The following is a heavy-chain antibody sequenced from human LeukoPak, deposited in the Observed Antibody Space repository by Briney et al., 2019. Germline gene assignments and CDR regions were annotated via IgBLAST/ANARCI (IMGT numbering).Heavy chain of an antibody. CDR1: GGTFSSYA. CDR2: IIPILGIA. Sequence: SVTVSCKASGGTFSSYAISWVRQAPGPGVEWMGRIIPILGIANYAQKFQGRVTITADKSTSTAYMELSSLRSEDTAVYYCARVVGGSGSYYNTPADYWGQGTLVTVSS. CDR3: ARVVGGSGSYYNTPADY. V-gene: IGHV1-69*04. J-gene: IGHJ4*02. D-gene: IGHD3-10*01.